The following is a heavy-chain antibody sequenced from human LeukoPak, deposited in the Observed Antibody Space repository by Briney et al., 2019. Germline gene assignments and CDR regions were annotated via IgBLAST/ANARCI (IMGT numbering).Heavy chain of an antibody. Sequence: PGGSLRLSCAASGFTFSTYGMHWVRQAPGKGLEWVANIKQDATEIYYVDSVKGRFTISRDNAKNSLYLQMNSLRDEDTAVYYCARDKVVGATFFDYWGQGTLVTVSS. CDR3: ARDKVVGATFFDY. CDR2: IKQDATEI. D-gene: IGHD1-26*01. J-gene: IGHJ4*02. CDR1: GFTFSTYG. V-gene: IGHV3-7*01.